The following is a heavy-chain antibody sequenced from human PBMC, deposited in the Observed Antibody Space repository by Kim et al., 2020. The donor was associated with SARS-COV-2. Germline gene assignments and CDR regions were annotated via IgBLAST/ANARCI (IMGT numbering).Heavy chain of an antibody. CDR2: VSRSGANT. Sequence: GGSLRLSCAASGFTFSSYAMSWVRQAPGKGLEWVSGVSRSGANTVYADSVKGRFTISRDNSKNTLYLQMNSLRAEDTAIYYCARVGDLGIYSPYYFDSWGQGTLVTVSS. CDR3: ARVGDLGIYSPYYFDS. J-gene: IGHJ4*02. CDR1: GFTFSSYA. D-gene: IGHD2-21*01. V-gene: IGHV3-23*01.